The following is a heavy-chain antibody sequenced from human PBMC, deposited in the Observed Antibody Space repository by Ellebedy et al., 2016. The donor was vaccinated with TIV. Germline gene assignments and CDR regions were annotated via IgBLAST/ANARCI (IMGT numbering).Heavy chain of an antibody. D-gene: IGHD5-24*01. J-gene: IGHJ3*01. CDR3: AKDQVAGDGRWVFDS. CDR2: MHGSGRGI. CDR1: GFTFSAFA. V-gene: IGHV3-23*01. Sequence: GESLKISCAASGFTFSAFAMGCVRPTPGKGLEWVSGMHGSGRGISYSESVKGRFIISRDNSKNILYLQMNSLRAEDTAIYYCAKDQVAGDGRWVFDSWGQGTVVTVSS.